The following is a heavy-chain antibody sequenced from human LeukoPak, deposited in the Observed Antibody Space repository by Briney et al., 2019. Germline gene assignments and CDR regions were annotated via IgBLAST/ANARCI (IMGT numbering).Heavy chain of an antibody. D-gene: IGHD2-15*01. V-gene: IGHV4-34*01. CDR2: INHSGST. Sequence: SETLSLTCAVYGGSFSGYYWSWIRQPPGRGLEWIGEINHSGSTNYNPSLKSRVTISVDTSKNQFSLKLSSVTAADTAVYYCARGLVVVVAATLTPFDYWGQGTLVTVSS. CDR1: GGSFSGYY. J-gene: IGHJ4*02. CDR3: ARGLVVVVAATLTPFDY.